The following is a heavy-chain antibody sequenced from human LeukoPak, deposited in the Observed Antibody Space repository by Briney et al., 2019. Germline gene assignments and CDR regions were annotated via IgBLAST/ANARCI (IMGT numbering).Heavy chain of an antibody. Sequence: GASAKVSCKASGYTFTSYGISWVRQAPGQGLEWMGWISAYNGNTNYAQKLQGRVTMTTDTSTSTAYMELRSLRSDDTAVYYCAKDSSGSYYVSYWYFDLWGRGTLVTVSS. CDR2: ISAYNGNT. CDR1: GYTFTSYG. J-gene: IGHJ2*01. D-gene: IGHD3-10*01. V-gene: IGHV1-18*01. CDR3: AKDSSGSYYVSYWYFDL.